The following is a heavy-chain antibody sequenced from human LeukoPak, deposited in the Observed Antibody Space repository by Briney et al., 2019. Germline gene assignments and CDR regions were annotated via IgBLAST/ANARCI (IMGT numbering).Heavy chain of an antibody. CDR1: GGSISSSSYY. Sequence: SETLSLTCTVSGGSISSSSYYWGWIRQPPGKGLEWIGSIYYSGSTYYNPSLKSRVTISVDTSKNQFSLKLSSVTAADTAVYYCAIEPMTTVTNDAFDIWGQGTMVTVSS. D-gene: IGHD4-11*01. V-gene: IGHV4-39*07. CDR3: AIEPMTTVTNDAFDI. J-gene: IGHJ3*02. CDR2: IYYSGST.